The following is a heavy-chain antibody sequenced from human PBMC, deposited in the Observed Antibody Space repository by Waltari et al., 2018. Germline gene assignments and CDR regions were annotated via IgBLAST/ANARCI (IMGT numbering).Heavy chain of an antibody. CDR2: ISGSGGST. Sequence: EVQLLESGGGLVQPGGSLSLSCAASGFTFSSYAMSWVGQAQGTGLGWVSAISGSGGSTYYADSVKGRFTISRDNSKNTLYLQMNSLRAEDTAVYYCAKDKSQYCSSTSCYLRGFDYWGQGTLVTVSS. CDR1: GFTFSSYA. D-gene: IGHD2-2*01. J-gene: IGHJ4*02. V-gene: IGHV3-23*01. CDR3: AKDKSQYCSSTSCYLRGFDY.